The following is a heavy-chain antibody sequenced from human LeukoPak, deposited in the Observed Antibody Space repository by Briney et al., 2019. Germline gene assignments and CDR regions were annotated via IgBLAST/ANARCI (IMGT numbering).Heavy chain of an antibody. CDR2: ISWNSGSI. CDR1: GFTFGDYA. V-gene: IGHV3-9*01. J-gene: IGHJ4*02. Sequence: GGSLRLSCAASGFTFGDYAMHWVRQAPGKGLEWVSGISWNSGSIAYADSVKGRFTISRDNAKNSLYLQMNSLRAEDTALYYCAREGGQLVLFDYWGQGTLVTVSS. CDR3: AREGGQLVLFDY. D-gene: IGHD6-13*01.